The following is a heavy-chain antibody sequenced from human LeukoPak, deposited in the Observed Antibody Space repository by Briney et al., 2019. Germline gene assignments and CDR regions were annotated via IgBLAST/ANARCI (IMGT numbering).Heavy chain of an antibody. V-gene: IGHV3-21*01. Sequence: GGSLRLSCAASGFTFSSYSMNWVRQPPGKGLEWVSSISSSSSYIYYADSVKGRFTISRDNAKNSLYLQMNSLRAEDTAVYYCASEDYDSSGVLDYWGQGTLVTVSS. CDR2: ISSSSSYI. D-gene: IGHD3-22*01. CDR3: ASEDYDSSGVLDY. CDR1: GFTFSSYS. J-gene: IGHJ4*02.